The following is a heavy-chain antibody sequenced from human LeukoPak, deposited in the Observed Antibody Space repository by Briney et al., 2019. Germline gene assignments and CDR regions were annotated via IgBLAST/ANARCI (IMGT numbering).Heavy chain of an antibody. Sequence: TSETLSLTCTVSGGSISSYYWSWIRQPPGKGLEWIGYIYYSGSTNHNPSLKSRVTISIDTSKNQFSLNLSSVTAADTAVYYCARGASGYSYGWGQGTLVTVSS. CDR1: GGSISSYY. J-gene: IGHJ4*02. V-gene: IGHV4-59*01. CDR2: IYYSGST. CDR3: ARGASGYSYG. D-gene: IGHD5-18*01.